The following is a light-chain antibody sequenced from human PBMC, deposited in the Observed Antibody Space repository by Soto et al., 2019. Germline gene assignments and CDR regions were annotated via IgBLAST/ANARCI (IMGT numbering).Light chain of an antibody. CDR1: QSVSSSY. CDR2: GAS. Sequence: EIVLMQSPGTLSLSPGERATLSSRASQSVSSSYLAWYQQKPGQAPRLLIYGASSRATGIPDRFSGSGSGTDFTLTISRPQPEDVAVYYCQKYGSSPWTFGRGTKVEIK. J-gene: IGKJ1*01. CDR3: QKYGSSPWT. V-gene: IGKV3-20*01.